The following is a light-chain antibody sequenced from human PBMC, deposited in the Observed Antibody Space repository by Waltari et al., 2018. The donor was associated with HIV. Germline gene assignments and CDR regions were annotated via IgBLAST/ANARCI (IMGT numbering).Light chain of an antibody. CDR3: SSYSSSSTWV. J-gene: IGLJ3*02. Sequence: QSALTQPPSVSGSPGQSVTISCTGTSSDVGIYNRVSWYQQPPGTPPKLMIYEVTNRPSGVPDRFSGSKSGNTASLTISGLQAEDEAHYYCSSYSSSSTWVFGGGTKLTVL. CDR2: EVT. V-gene: IGLV2-18*02. CDR1: SSDVGIYNR.